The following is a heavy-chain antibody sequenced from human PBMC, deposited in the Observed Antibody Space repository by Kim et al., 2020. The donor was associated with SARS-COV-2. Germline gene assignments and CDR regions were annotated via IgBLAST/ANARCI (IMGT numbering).Heavy chain of an antibody. CDR1: GFTFSDYY. D-gene: IGHD3-10*01. CDR2: ISSSGSTI. J-gene: IGHJ6*02. Sequence: GGSLRLSCAASGFTFSDYYMSWIRQAPGKGLEWVSYISSSGSTIYYADSVKGRFTISRDNAKNSLYLQMNSLRAEDTAVYYCAREITMVRGVMVYYYYGMDVWGQGTTVTVSS. CDR3: AREITMVRGVMVYYYYGMDV. V-gene: IGHV3-11*04.